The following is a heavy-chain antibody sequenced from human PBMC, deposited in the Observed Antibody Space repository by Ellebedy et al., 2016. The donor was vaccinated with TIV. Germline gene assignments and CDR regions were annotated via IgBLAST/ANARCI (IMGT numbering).Heavy chain of an antibody. D-gene: IGHD4-17*01. V-gene: IGHV4-31*03. CDR1: GGPVKSTGHI. CDR2: IHHNGIT. CDR3: ARGDYGLNYMDV. J-gene: IGHJ6*03. Sequence: SETLSLXXSVSGGPVKSTGHIWTWLRQSPGMGLEWIGCIHHNGITEYNPSLKSRQTMSVDISKNEFSLRLTAVTAADAAVYFCARGDYGLNYMDVWGKGTTVTVSS.